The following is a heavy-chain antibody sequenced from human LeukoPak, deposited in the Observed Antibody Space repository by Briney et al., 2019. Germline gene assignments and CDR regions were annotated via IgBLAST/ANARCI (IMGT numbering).Heavy chain of an antibody. CDR1: GFTFSSYS. CDR3: ANGIVVVPAAIEDLFPGFDY. V-gene: IGHV3-30*18. D-gene: IGHD2-2*02. CDR2: ISYDGSNK. J-gene: IGHJ4*02. Sequence: GGSLRLSCAASGFTFSSYSMHWVRQAPGKGLEWVAVISYDGSNKYYADSVKGRFTISRDNSKNTLYLQMNSLRAEDTAVYYCANGIVVVPAAIEDLFPGFDYWGQGTLVTVSS.